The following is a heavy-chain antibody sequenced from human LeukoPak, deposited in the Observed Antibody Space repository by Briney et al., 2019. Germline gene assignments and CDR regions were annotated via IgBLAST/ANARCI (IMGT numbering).Heavy chain of an antibody. Sequence: GESLKISCKGSGYRFTTYWIGWVRQMPGKGLDWMGIIYPGDSDTRYSPSFQGQVTISADKSISTAYLQWSSLKASDTAMYYCARLGSGWSGEPNWFDPWGQGTLVTVSS. CDR2: IYPGDSDT. D-gene: IGHD6-19*01. J-gene: IGHJ5*02. CDR3: ARLGSGWSGEPNWFDP. CDR1: GYRFTTYW. V-gene: IGHV5-51*01.